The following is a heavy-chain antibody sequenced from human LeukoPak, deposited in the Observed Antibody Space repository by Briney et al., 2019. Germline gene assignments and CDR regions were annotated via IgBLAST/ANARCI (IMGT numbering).Heavy chain of an antibody. CDR3: ARALGYCSGGSCYQPDY. Sequence: SETLSLTCTVSGGSISRGTYYWSWIRQPAGKGLEWIGRIYTSGSINYNPSLGSRVTISIDTSKNQFSLKLTSVTAADTAVYYCARALGYCSGGSCYQPDYWGQGILVTVSS. V-gene: IGHV4-61*02. CDR2: IYTSGSI. CDR1: GGSISRGTYY. J-gene: IGHJ4*02. D-gene: IGHD2-15*01.